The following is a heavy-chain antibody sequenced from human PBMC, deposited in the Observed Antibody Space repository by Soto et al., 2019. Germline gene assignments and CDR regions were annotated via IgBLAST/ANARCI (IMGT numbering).Heavy chain of an antibody. V-gene: IGHV5-51*01. Sequence: PGESLKISCKASGYSFTTYWIGWVRQMPGKGLEWMGIIYPGDSDTKYSPSLQGQVSISADTSISTAYLQWTSLKASDTAMYFCARDGLSSSTSFDYWGQGTQVTVSS. D-gene: IGHD2-2*01. CDR1: GYSFTTYW. CDR3: ARDGLSSSTSFDY. J-gene: IGHJ4*02. CDR2: IYPGDSDT.